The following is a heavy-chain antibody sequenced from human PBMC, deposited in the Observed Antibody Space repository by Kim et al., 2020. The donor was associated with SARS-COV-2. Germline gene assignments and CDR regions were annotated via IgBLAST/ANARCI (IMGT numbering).Heavy chain of an antibody. Sequence: GGSLRLSCAASGFTFSSYAMHWVRQAPGKGLEWVAVISYDGSNKYYADSVKGRFTISRDNSKNTLYLQMNSLRAEDTAVYYCARDPQWLDPFFDYWGQGTLVTVSS. CDR1: GFTFSSYA. D-gene: IGHD6-19*01. CDR2: ISYDGSNK. CDR3: ARDPQWLDPFFDY. V-gene: IGHV3-30*04. J-gene: IGHJ4*02.